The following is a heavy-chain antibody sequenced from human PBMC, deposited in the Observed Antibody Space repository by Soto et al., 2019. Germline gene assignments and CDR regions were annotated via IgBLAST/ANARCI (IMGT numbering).Heavy chain of an antibody. CDR1: GGSISSYY. CDR3: ARGLRYFDWLPYFQH. V-gene: IGHV4-59*08. J-gene: IGHJ1*01. CDR2: IYYSGST. D-gene: IGHD3-9*01. Sequence: SETLSLTCTVSGGSISSYYWSWIRQPPGKGLEWIGYIYYSGSTNYNPSLKSRVTISVDTSKNQFSLKLSSVTAADTAVYYCARGLRYFDWLPYFQHWGQGTLVTVSS.